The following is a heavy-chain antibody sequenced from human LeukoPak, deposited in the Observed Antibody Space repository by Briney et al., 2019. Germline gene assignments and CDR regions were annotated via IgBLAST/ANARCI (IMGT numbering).Heavy chain of an antibody. CDR3: ARQGTYGDYLDY. CDR2: ISYSGNT. Sequence: SETPSLTCTVSGGSINPYSWTWIRQPPGKGLEWIAYISYSGNTNYNPSFKSQITISVDRSMNQFSLKLNSVTAADTAVYYCARQGTYGDYLDYWGQGTLVTVSS. D-gene: IGHD4-17*01. V-gene: IGHV4-59*08. J-gene: IGHJ4*02. CDR1: GGSINPYS.